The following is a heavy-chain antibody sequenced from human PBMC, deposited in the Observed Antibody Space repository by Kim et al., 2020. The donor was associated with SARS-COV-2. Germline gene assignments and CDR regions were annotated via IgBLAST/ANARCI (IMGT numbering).Heavy chain of an antibody. J-gene: IGHJ5*02. Sequence: ASVKVSCKASGYTFTSYGISWVRQAPGQGLEWMGWISAYNGNTNYAQKLQGRVTMTTDTSTSTAYMELRSLRSDDTAVYYCARGSEQRAMVNRVHWFDPWGQGTLVTVSS. CDR2: ISAYNGNT. V-gene: IGHV1-18*04. CDR3: ARGSEQRAMVNRVHWFDP. CDR1: GYTFTSYG. D-gene: IGHD5-18*01.